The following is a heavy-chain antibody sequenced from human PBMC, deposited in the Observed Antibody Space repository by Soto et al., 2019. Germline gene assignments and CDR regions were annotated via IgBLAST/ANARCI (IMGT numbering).Heavy chain of an antibody. V-gene: IGHV4-30-2*01. J-gene: IGHJ4*02. CDR2: IYHSGST. CDR3: ARTYTAMVDY. D-gene: IGHD5-18*01. CDR1: GGSISSGGYS. Sequence: KTSETLSLTCAVSGGSISSGGYSWSWIRQPPGKGLEWIGYIYHSGSTYYNPSLKSRVTISVDRSKNQFSLKLSSVTAADTAVYYCARTYTAMVDYWGQGTLVTVSS.